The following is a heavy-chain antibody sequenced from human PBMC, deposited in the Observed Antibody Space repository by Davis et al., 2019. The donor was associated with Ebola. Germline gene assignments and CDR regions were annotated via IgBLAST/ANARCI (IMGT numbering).Heavy chain of an antibody. D-gene: IGHD6-6*01. J-gene: IGHJ6*04. CDR2: VTSGEST. Sequence: PGGSLRLSCAASGFTFSNYAMTWIRQAPGKGLEWVSVVTSGESTYYADSVKGRFTISRDNAKNTLYLQMNTLRAEDTAVYYCARAKYYGMDVWGKGTTVTVSS. CDR1: GFTFSNYA. V-gene: IGHV3-23*01. CDR3: ARAKYYGMDV.